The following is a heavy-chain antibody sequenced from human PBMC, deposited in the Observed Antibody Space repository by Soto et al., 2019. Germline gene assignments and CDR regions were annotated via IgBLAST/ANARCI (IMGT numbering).Heavy chain of an antibody. CDR1: GGSISNYY. V-gene: IGHV4-59*08. J-gene: IGHJ5*02. CDR3: ARHGSGSYSNNGFDP. CDR2: IYYSGTT. D-gene: IGHD3-10*01. Sequence: SETLSLTCTVSGGSISNYYWTWIRQPPGKGLQWIGYIYYSGTTNYNPSLKSRVTISVDTSKNQFSLKLSSVTVADTAVYYCARHGSGSYSNNGFDPWGQGTLVTVSS.